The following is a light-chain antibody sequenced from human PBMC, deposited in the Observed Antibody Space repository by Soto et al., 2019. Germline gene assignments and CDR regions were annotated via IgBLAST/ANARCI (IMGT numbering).Light chain of an antibody. J-gene: IGKJ1*01. Sequence: EIMLTQSPGTLSLSPGERATLSCRASQSVSSSFLAWYQQKPGQAPRLLIYGASSRASGFPGRFSGSGSGTDFTLTISRLEPEDFAMYLCQHYGTSLWTSGQGTQVEIK. CDR1: QSVSSSF. CDR2: GAS. CDR3: QHYGTSLWT. V-gene: IGKV3-20*01.